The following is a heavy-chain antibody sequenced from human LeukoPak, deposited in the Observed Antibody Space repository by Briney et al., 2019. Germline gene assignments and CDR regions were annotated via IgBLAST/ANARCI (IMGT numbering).Heavy chain of an antibody. D-gene: IGHD3-10*01. CDR1: RFTFSSYW. J-gene: IGHJ4*02. CDR3: ATSVPGFGESLNY. Sequence: PGGSLRLSCAASRFTFSSYWMTWVRQAPGKGLEWVANIKADGSEKKYVDSVKGRFTLSRDNAKNSVYLQMNSLRVEDTAVYYCATSVPGFGESLNYWGQGTLVTVSS. V-gene: IGHV3-7*01. CDR2: IKADGSEK.